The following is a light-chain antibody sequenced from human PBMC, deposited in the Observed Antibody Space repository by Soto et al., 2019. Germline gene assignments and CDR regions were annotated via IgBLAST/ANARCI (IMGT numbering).Light chain of an antibody. CDR3: QKYNSALLT. Sequence: IQLTQSPSSLSASVGDRVTITCRASHDIASDLAWYQQKPGKVPKLMIYAASTLQAGVPSRFSGSGSGTDFTLTISSLQPEDVATYYCQKYNSALLTFGGGTKVDIK. CDR1: HDIASD. J-gene: IGKJ4*01. V-gene: IGKV1-27*01. CDR2: AAS.